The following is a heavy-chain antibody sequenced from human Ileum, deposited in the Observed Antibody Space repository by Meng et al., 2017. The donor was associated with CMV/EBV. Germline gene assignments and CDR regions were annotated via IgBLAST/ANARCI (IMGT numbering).Heavy chain of an antibody. CDR3: TRVSQSGNFYFPFDY. CDR1: GYVFTDYY. D-gene: IGHD2-15*01. V-gene: IGHV1-2*02. CDR2: INPNNGDT. J-gene: IGHJ4*02. Sequence: SGYVFTDYYLYWIRQAPGRGLEWVGRINPNNGDTYYAQRFRGRVTVTSDTSISTAYMELNSLRSDDTAIYFCTRVSQSGNFYFPFDYWGQGSLVTVSS.